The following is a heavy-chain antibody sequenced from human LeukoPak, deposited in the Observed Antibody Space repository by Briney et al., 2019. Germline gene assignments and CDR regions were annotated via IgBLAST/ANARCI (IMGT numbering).Heavy chain of an antibody. CDR2: FDPEDGET. V-gene: IGHV1-24*01. D-gene: IGHD3-16*02. J-gene: IGHJ3*02. CDR1: GYTLTELS. Sequence: ASVKVSCKVSGYTLTELSMHWVRQAPGKGLEWMGGFDPEDGETIYAQKFQGRVTMTEDTSTDTAYMELSSLRSEDTAVYYCAARAYDYVWGSYRWYAFDIWGQGTMVTVSS. CDR3: AARAYDYVWGSYRWYAFDI.